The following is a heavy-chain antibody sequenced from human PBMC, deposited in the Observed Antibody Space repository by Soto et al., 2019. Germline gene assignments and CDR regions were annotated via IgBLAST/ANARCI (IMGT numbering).Heavy chain of an antibody. Sequence: EVQLVESGGGLVQPGGSLRLSCAASGFTFSSYSMNWVRQAPGKGLEWVSYISSSSSTIYYADSVKARFTITRDNAKNSLYRQMNSLRAEDTAVYYCAREEWLVKNDAFDIWGQGTMVTVSS. J-gene: IGHJ3*02. V-gene: IGHV3-48*01. CDR3: AREEWLVKNDAFDI. CDR1: GFTFSSYS. CDR2: ISSSSSTI. D-gene: IGHD6-19*01.